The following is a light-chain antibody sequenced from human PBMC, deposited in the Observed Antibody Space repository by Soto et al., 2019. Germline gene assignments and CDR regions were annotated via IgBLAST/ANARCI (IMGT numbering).Light chain of an antibody. CDR2: DAS. Sequence: EIVLTQSPATLSLSPGERATLSCRASQSVTTYLAWYQQKPGQAPRLLIYDASSRATGIPARFSGSGSGTDFTLTITRLEPEDFAVYYCQQYVTSSPRTFGQGTKVDIK. CDR3: QQYVTSSPRT. J-gene: IGKJ1*01. V-gene: IGKV3-11*01. CDR1: QSVTTY.